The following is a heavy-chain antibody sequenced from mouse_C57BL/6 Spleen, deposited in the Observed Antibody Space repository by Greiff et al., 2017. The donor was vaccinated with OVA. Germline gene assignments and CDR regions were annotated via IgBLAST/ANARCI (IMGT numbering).Heavy chain of an antibody. CDR1: GYSITSGYY. J-gene: IGHJ4*01. V-gene: IGHV3-6*01. CDR3: ARDGRYYGSSYAMDY. Sequence: ESGPGLVKPSQSLSLTCSVTGYSITSGYYWNWIRQFPGNKLEWMGYISYDGSNNYNPSLKNRISITRDTSKNQFFLKLNSVTTEDTATYYCARDGRYYGSSYAMDYWGQGTSVTVSS. CDR2: ISYDGSN. D-gene: IGHD1-1*01.